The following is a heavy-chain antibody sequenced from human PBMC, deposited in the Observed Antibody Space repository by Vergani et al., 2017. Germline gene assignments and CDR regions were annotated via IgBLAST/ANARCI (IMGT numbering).Heavy chain of an antibody. Sequence: EVELVQSGPEMRKPGESLKISCKGSEYSFGNYWIGWVRKMPGKGLEWMGIIYPADSDTRYSPSFKGQVTISAAKSISTAFLQWDSLKASDPALYYCARHTTYTDSWGQGTLVTVSS. J-gene: IGHJ4*02. CDR2: IYPADSDT. CDR3: ARHTTYTDS. CDR1: EYSFGNYW. D-gene: IGHD1-1*01. V-gene: IGHV5-51*01.